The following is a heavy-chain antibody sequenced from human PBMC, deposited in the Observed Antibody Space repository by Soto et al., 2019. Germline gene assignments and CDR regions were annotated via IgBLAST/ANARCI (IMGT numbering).Heavy chain of an antibody. CDR2: IYSDGTT. CDR3: SRVGCSNSKCYTRGMDV. V-gene: IGHV4-4*07. J-gene: IGHJ6*02. CDR1: GGSISGYY. Sequence: QMHLQESGPGLVKPSETLSLTCTVSGGSISGYYWSWVRQPAGKGLEWVGRIYSDGTTNYSPSLKSRVSMSLDTSKDQFSLHLNSVTAAYTAVYYCSRVGCSNSKCYTRGMDVWGQGTTVTVSS. D-gene: IGHD2-2*01.